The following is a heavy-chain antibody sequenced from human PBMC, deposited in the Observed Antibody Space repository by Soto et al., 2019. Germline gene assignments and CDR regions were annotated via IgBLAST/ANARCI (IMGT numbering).Heavy chain of an antibody. Sequence: PSETLSLTCAVYGGSFSGYYWSWIRQPPGKGLEWIGEINHSGSTNYNPSLKSRVTISVDTSKNQFSLKLSSVTAADTAVYYCARVGDCSGGSCPDYWGQGTLVTVSS. D-gene: IGHD2-15*01. V-gene: IGHV4-34*01. CDR3: ARVGDCSGGSCPDY. CDR2: INHSGST. J-gene: IGHJ4*02. CDR1: GGSFSGYY.